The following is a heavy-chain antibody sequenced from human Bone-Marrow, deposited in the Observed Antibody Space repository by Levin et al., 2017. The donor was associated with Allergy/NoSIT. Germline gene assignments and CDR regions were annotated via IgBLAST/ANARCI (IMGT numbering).Heavy chain of an antibody. J-gene: IGHJ4*02. CDR1: GDSIGTSYNY. V-gene: IGHV4-39*01. D-gene: IGHD3-16*01. CDR2: ISYSGST. CDR3: ASALGSQRGFDY. Sequence: SQTLSLTCSVSGDSIGTSYNYWAWLRQSPEKGLEWIGSISYSGSTYYSPSLKRRVTISVDTSDNQFSLRLSSVTAADTAVYYCASALGSQRGFDYWGRGTLVTVSS.